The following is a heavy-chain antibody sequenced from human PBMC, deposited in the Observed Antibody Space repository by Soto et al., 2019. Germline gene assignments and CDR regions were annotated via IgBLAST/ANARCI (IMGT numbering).Heavy chain of an antibody. Sequence: EVQLVESGGGLVQPGGSLKLSCAASGFTFSGSAMHWVRQASGKGLEWVGRIRSKANSYATAYAASVKGRFTISRDDSKNTAYLQMNSLKTEDTAVYYCTSLLSSTICHWGKGTTVTVSS. CDR1: GFTFSGSA. J-gene: IGHJ6*04. D-gene: IGHD2-2*01. CDR2: IRSKANSYAT. CDR3: TSLLSSTICH. V-gene: IGHV3-73*01.